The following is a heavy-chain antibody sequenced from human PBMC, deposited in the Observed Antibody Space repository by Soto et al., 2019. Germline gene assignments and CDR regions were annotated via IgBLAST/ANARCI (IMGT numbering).Heavy chain of an antibody. CDR1: VYSFTSYW. J-gene: IGHJ6*02. CDR3: ARLYGGNSGMDV. V-gene: IGHV5-10-1*01. Sequence: GESLKISFKGSVYSFTSYWVTWVRQMPGKGLEWMGRIDPSDSYTNYNPPFQGHVTISVDKSISTAYLQWSSLKASDTAMYYCARLYGGNSGMDVWGQGTTVTVS. D-gene: IGHD4-17*01. CDR2: IDPSDSYT.